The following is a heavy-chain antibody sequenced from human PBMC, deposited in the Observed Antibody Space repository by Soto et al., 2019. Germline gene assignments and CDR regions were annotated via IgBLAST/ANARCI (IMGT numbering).Heavy chain of an antibody. D-gene: IGHD3-22*01. CDR3: AATLDWGSYDFGGYPS. J-gene: IGHJ4*02. Sequence: SVKVSCKGSGFTFSRSAVKWVRQARGQDLEGIGWIVAASGKTDYSQIFQERVTITRDMSTSNAYMELSSLSSQDTAVYYCAATLDWGSYDFGGYPSWGQGPLVTVSS. V-gene: IGHV1-58*01. CDR1: GFTFSRSA. CDR2: IVAASGKT.